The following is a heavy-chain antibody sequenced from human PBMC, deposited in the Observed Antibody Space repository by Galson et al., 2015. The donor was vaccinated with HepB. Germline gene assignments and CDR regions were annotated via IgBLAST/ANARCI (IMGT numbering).Heavy chain of an antibody. Sequence: SLRLSCAASGFTFSSYGMHWVRQAPGKGLEWVAVIWYDGSNKYYADSVKGRFTISRDNSKNTLYLQMNSLRAEDTAVYYCARDRGRGFEGWFDYWGQGTLVTVSS. V-gene: IGHV3-33*01. D-gene: IGHD3-10*01. J-gene: IGHJ4*02. CDR3: ARDRGRGFEGWFDY. CDR1: GFTFSSYG. CDR2: IWYDGSNK.